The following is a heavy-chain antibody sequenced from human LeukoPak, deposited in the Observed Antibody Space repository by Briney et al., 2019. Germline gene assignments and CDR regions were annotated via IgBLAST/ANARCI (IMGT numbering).Heavy chain of an antibody. V-gene: IGHV3-30*18. Sequence: QPGGPLRLSCAASGFTFSSYGMHWVRQAPGKGLEWVAVISYDGSNKYYADSVKGRFTISRDNSKNTLYLQMNSLRAEDTAVYYCAKGLLPRVVTATDYWGQGTLVTVSS. D-gene: IGHD2-21*02. CDR3: AKGLLPRVVTATDY. CDR2: ISYDGSNK. CDR1: GFTFSSYG. J-gene: IGHJ4*02.